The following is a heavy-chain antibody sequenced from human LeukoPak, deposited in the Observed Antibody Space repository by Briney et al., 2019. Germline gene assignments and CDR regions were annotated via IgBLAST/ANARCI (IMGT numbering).Heavy chain of an antibody. CDR3: ARATILDSYDSGGRWFDP. Sequence: PSETLSLTCTVSGGSISSGNYYWSWIRQHPGKGLEWTAYMYYNGNAYYNPSLKSRVIISVDTSKDQFSLKLSSVTAADTAVYYCARATILDSYDSGGRWFDPWGQGTLVTVSS. D-gene: IGHD3-10*01. J-gene: IGHJ5*02. CDR2: MYYNGNA. CDR1: GGSISSGNYY. V-gene: IGHV4-31*03.